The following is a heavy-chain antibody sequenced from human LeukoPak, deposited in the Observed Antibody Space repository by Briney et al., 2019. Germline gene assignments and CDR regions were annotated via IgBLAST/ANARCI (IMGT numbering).Heavy chain of an antibody. Sequence: GGSLRLSCAASGFTFSSYAMSWVRQAPGKGLEWVSAISGSGGSTYYADSVKGRFTISRDNSKNTLYLQMNSLRAEDTAVYYCAKEACGGSCSSDYFDYWGQGTLVTVSS. CDR1: GFTFSSYA. V-gene: IGHV3-23*01. J-gene: IGHJ4*02. CDR3: AKEACGGSCSSDYFDY. CDR2: ISGSGGST. D-gene: IGHD2-15*01.